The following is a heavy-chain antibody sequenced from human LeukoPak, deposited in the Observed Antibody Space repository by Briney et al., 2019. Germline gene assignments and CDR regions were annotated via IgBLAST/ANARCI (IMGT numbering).Heavy chain of an antibody. J-gene: IGHJ3*02. Sequence: SETLSLTCTVSGGSISSYYWSWIRQPPGKGLEWIGYIYYSGSTNYNPSLKSRATISVDTSKNQFSLKLSSVTAADTAVYYCARVGDAFDIWGQGTMVTVSS. CDR2: IYYSGST. V-gene: IGHV4-59*01. CDR3: ARVGDAFDI. CDR1: GGSISSYY.